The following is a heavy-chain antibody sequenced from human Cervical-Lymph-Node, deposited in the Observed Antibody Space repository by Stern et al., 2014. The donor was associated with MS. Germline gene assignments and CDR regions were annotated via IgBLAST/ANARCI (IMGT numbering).Heavy chain of an antibody. CDR2: FNYNGGST. CDR3: ARAFCTGGVCYSFPFYGMDV. Sequence: EVQLVESVGGVVRPGGSLRLSCAASGFIFDDYGMSLVRQVPWKGPELASAFNYNGGSTDYAASVKGRFTISRDNAKKSLYLRMNSLRVEDTAVYHCARAFCTGGVCYSFPFYGMDVWGQGTTVTVSS. V-gene: IGHV3-20*01. J-gene: IGHJ6*02. D-gene: IGHD2-8*02. CDR1: GFIFDDYG.